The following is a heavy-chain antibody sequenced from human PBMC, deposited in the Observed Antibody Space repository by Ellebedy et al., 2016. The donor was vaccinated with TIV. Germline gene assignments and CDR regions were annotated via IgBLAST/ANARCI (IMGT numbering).Heavy chain of an antibody. D-gene: IGHD3/OR15-3a*01. J-gene: IGHJ6*02. CDR1: GYSFTSYS. CDR3: ARDGQEGLDV. Sequence: AASVKVSCKASGYSFTSYSMHWVRQAPGQGLEWMGIINPSGGTTNYAQKFQGRVTMTRDTSTRTLYMEVSSLRSEDTAVYYCARDGQEGLDVWGQGTTVTVSS. V-gene: IGHV1-46*01. CDR2: INPSGGTT.